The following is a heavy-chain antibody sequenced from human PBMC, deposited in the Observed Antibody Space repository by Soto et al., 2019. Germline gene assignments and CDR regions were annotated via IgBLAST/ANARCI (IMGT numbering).Heavy chain of an antibody. CDR1: GGSISSNSYY. V-gene: IGHV4-39*01. J-gene: IGHJ5*02. Sequence: QVQLQESGPGLVKPSETLSLTCTVSGGSISSNSYYSGWIRQPPGKGLEWIGSIYYSGSTNYNPSLSSRVTLSVDPSKHQFAVTVSSVTAGDTAVYYCVRHGGRKNWFDPWGQGTLVTVSS. CDR3: VRHGGRKNWFDP. D-gene: IGHD3-16*01. CDR2: IYYSGST.